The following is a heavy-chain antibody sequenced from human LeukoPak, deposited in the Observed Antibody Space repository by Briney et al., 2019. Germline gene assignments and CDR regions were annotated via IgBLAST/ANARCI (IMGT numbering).Heavy chain of an antibody. CDR1: GYTFTNYN. J-gene: IGHJ4*02. V-gene: IGHV1-18*01. CDR2: IGPYNGDT. Sequence: GASVKVSCKPSGYTFTNYNLAWVRQAPGEGLEWMGWIGPYNGDTNYAPKFQGRVTLTTDTSTSTGYMELRSLRSDDTAVYYCAREAADHLDYWGQGTLVTVSS. CDR3: AREAADHLDY.